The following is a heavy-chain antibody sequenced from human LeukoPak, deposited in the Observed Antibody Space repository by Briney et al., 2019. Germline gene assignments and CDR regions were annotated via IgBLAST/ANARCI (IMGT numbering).Heavy chain of an antibody. Sequence: GGSLRLSCAASGFTFSSNAMNWVRHAPGKGLEWVSGITGSGDSTYYADSVKGRFTISRDNSKNTVYLQMNSLRVEDTAVYHCGKERYGSSSVVDYWGHGTLVTVSS. J-gene: IGHJ4*01. V-gene: IGHV3-23*01. D-gene: IGHD6-6*01. CDR1: GFTFSSNA. CDR3: GKERYGSSSVVDY. CDR2: ITGSGDST.